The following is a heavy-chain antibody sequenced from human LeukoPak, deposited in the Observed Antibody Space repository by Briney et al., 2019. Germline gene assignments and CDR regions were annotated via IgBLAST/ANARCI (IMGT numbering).Heavy chain of an antibody. D-gene: IGHD2-15*01. CDR1: GFTFSSYW. J-gene: IGHJ4*02. CDR2: IKQDGSEK. V-gene: IGHV3-7*01. CDR3: AREREAGYSYYFDY. Sequence: GGSLRLPCAAAGFTFSSYWMSWVRQAPGKGLEWVANIKQDGSEKYYVDSVKGRFTISRDNAKNSLYLQMNSLRAEHTAVYYCAREREAGYSYYFDYWGQGTLATVSS.